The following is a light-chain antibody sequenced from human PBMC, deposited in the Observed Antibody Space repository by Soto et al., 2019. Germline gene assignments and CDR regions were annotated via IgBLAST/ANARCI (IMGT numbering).Light chain of an antibody. CDR3: QQGSASPYT. CDR1: QSIAFS. J-gene: IGKJ2*01. V-gene: IGKV1-39*01. Sequence: DIQMTQSPSSLSASVGDRVSITCRASQSIAFSLNWYQQHPGKAPQLLIYATSTLQGGVPSRFSGSGSGTEFTLAISNLQPEDFATYFCQQGSASPYTFGPGTKVEI. CDR2: ATS.